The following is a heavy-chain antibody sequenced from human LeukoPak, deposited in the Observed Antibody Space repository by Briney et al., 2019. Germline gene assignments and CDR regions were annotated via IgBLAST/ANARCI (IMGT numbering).Heavy chain of an antibody. V-gene: IGHV3-21*01. CDR3: ARDLRGYDYVVPDY. Sequence: PGGSLRLSCAASGFTFSSYTMNWVRQAPGKGLEWVSSISGTSTHIYYAGSVKGRFTISRDYAKNSLYLQMNSLRADDTVVYYCARDLRGYDYVVPDYWGQGTLVTVSS. CDR1: GFTFSSYT. D-gene: IGHD5-12*01. J-gene: IGHJ4*02. CDR2: ISGTSTHI.